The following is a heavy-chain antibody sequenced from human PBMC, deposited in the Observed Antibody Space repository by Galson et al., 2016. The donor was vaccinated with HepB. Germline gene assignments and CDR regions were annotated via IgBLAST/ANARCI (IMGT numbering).Heavy chain of an antibody. CDR3: ALGYDSGYYFFDF. CDR2: INPSDSDT. V-gene: IGHV5-51*01. D-gene: IGHD6-19*01. J-gene: IGHJ4*02. Sequence: QSGAEVKKPGESLKISCKGFGYSFANYWIGWVRQLPGKGLEWMGNINPSDSDTRYSPAFEGQVTMSADKSSSTAYLQWRSLKASDTAMYYCALGYDSGYYFFDFWGQGALITVSS. CDR1: GYSFANYW.